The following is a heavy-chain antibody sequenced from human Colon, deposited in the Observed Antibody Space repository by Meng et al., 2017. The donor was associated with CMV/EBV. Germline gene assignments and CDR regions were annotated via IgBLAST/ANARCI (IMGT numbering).Heavy chain of an antibody. V-gene: IGHV3-21*01. CDR1: GFTFRNYA. D-gene: IGHD2-2*01. J-gene: IGHJ4*02. Sequence: GESLKISCAASGFTFRNYAMNWVRQAPGEGLEWVSFISSSSREIYYADSVNGRFTISRDNAKNSLYLQMNSLRAEDSAVYYCASTIVVEPAATTDYWGQGTLVTVSS. CDR3: ASTIVVEPAATTDY. CDR2: ISSSSREI.